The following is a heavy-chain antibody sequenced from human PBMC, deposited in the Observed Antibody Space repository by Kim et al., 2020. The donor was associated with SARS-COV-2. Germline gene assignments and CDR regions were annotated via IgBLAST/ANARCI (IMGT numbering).Heavy chain of an antibody. V-gene: IGHV4-39*01. Sequence: PSRESRVAISVDTSKNQFSLKLSSVTAADTAVDYCARPSLDTARGMTFDIWGQGTMVTVSS. CDR3: ARPSLDTARGMTFDI. J-gene: IGHJ3*02. D-gene: IGHD5-18*01.